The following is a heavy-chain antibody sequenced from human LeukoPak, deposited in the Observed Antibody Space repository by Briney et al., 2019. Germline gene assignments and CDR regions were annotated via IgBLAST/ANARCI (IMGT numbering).Heavy chain of an antibody. CDR1: GFTFSSYG. V-gene: IGHV3-30*02. CDR2: IRYDGSNK. Sequence: GGSLRLSCAASGFTFSSYGMHWVRQAPGKGLEWVAFIRYDGSNKYYADSVKGRFTISRDNPKNTLYLQMNSLRAEDTAVYYCAKDQDYSNYADYWGQGTLVTVS. D-gene: IGHD4-11*01. CDR3: AKDQDYSNYADY. J-gene: IGHJ4*02.